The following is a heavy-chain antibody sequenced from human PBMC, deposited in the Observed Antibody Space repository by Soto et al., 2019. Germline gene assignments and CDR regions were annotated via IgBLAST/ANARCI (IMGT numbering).Heavy chain of an antibody. J-gene: IGHJ5*02. CDR1: GFTRSGSD. V-gene: IGHV3-73*01. CDR2: IRSKANSYAT. CDR3: TRHGGQDCSGGSCYWEWFDP. D-gene: IGHD2-15*01. Sequence: PRGPLRLSCAASGFTRSGSDMHWVRPASGQGLAWVGRIRSKANSYATAYAASVKGRFTISRDDSKNTAYLQMNSLKTEDTAVYYCTRHGGQDCSGGSCYWEWFDPWGQGTLVTVSS.